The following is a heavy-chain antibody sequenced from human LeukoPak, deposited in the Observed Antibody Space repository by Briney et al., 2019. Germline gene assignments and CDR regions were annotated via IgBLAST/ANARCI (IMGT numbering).Heavy chain of an antibody. CDR3: AKDGDEDQLLFDP. D-gene: IGHD2-2*01. CDR1: GFTFSSYG. J-gene: IGHJ5*02. Sequence: PGGSLRLSCAASGFTFSSYGMHWVRQAPGKGLEWVAVISYDGSNKYYADSVKGRFTISRDNSKNTLYLQMNSLRAEDTAVYYCAKDGDEDQLLFDPWGQGTLVTVFS. CDR2: ISYDGSNK. V-gene: IGHV3-30*18.